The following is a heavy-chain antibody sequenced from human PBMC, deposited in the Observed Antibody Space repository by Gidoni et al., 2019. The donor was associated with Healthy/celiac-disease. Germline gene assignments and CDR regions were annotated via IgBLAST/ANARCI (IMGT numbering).Heavy chain of an antibody. V-gene: IGHV1-2*02. Sequence: QVQLVQSGAEVKKPGASVKVHCKASGYTFTGYYMHWVRQAPGQGLEWMGWINPNSGGTNYAQKFQGRVTMTRDTSISTAYMELSRLRSDDTAVYYCARVPRIAVAGGQKNYYFDYWGQGTLVTVSS. CDR1: GYTFTGYY. J-gene: IGHJ4*02. D-gene: IGHD6-19*01. CDR3: ARVPRIAVAGGQKNYYFDY. CDR2: INPNSGGT.